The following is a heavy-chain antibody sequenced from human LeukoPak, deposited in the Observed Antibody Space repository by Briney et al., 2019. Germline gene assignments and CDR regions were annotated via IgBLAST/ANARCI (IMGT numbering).Heavy chain of an antibody. J-gene: IGHJ3*02. CDR1: GGSISSGGYS. D-gene: IGHD3-10*01. Sequence: SETLSLTCAVSGGSISSGGYSWSWIRQPPGKALGWIGYIYYSGSTYYNPSLKSRVTISVDTSKNQFSLKLSSVTAADTAVYYCARDFPYYGSGSYYNVNAFDIWGQGTMVTVSS. CDR2: IYYSGST. V-gene: IGHV4-30-4*07. CDR3: ARDFPYYGSGSYYNVNAFDI.